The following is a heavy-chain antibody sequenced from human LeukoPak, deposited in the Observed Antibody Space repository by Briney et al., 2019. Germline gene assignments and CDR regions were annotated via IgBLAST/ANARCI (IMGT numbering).Heavy chain of an antibody. D-gene: IGHD2-21*02. Sequence: PSETLSLTCTVSGASIRTYYCSWIRPPPWKELAWIGHIYNSGTADYNTSLKGRATISVYTSKKHFTQRLSSVTAADTAMYYCATDHGDSKIRDWGQGTLVTVSS. J-gene: IGHJ4*02. CDR2: IYNSGTA. V-gene: IGHV4-59*01. CDR1: GASIRTYY. CDR3: ATDHGDSKIRD.